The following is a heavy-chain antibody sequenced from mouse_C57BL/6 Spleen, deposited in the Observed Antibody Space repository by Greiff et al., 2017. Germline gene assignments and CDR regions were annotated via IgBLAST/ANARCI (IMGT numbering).Heavy chain of an antibody. CDR3: ARRATVVASYYAMDY. V-gene: IGHV1-81*01. D-gene: IGHD1-1*01. CDR2: IYPRSGNT. J-gene: IGHJ4*01. Sequence: VQLQQSGAELARPGASVKLSCKASGYTFTSYGISWVKQRTGQGLEWIGEIYPRSGNTYYNGKFKGKATLTADKSSSTAYMELRSLTSEDSAVYFCARRATVVASYYAMDYWGQGTSVTVSS. CDR1: GYTFTSYG.